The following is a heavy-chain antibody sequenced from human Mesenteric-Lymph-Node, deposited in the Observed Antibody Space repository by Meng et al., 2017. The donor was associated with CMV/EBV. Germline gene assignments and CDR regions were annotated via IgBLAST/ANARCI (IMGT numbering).Heavy chain of an antibody. CDR2: IWFDGSNR. V-gene: IGHV3-33*06. CDR1: GFTFSTFG. D-gene: IGHD4-17*01. Sequence: GGSLRLSCAASGFTFSTFGMHWVRQAPGKGLEWVAVIWFDGSNRNYPDSVKGRFTISRDNSKNTLYLQMNSLRAEDTAVYYCAKPPGYGDYSEDWFDPWGQGTLVTVSS. J-gene: IGHJ5*02. CDR3: AKPPGYGDYSEDWFDP.